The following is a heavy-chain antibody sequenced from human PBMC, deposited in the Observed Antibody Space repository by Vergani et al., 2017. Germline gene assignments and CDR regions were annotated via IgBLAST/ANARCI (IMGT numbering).Heavy chain of an antibody. Sequence: EVQLLQSGGGVIQPGGSVRLSCAASGFTFSACPMTWVRQAPGKGLEWVANIKQDGSEKYYVDSVKGRFTISRDNAKNSLYLQMNSLRAEDTAVYYCARVRSAYFDYWGQGTLVTVSS. V-gene: IGHV3-7*01. D-gene: IGHD2-15*01. CDR2: IKQDGSEK. J-gene: IGHJ4*02. CDR3: ARVRSAYFDY. CDR1: GFTFSACP.